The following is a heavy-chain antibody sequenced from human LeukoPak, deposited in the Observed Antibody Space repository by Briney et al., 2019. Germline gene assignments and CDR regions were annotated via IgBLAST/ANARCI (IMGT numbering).Heavy chain of an antibody. CDR2: IHYSGSS. D-gene: IGHD3-22*01. V-gene: IGHV4-59*08. Sequence: SETLSLTCAVSGDSISNYYWSWIRQPPGNGLEFIGSIHYSGSSNYNPSVKSRVSMSVDASGNQFSLQLRSVTAADTATYYCARHLSNYDLFDCWGQGTLVTVSS. CDR3: ARHLSNYDLFDC. J-gene: IGHJ4*02. CDR1: GDSISNYY.